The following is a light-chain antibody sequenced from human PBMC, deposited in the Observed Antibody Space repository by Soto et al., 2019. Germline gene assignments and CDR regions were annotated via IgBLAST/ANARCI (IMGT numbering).Light chain of an antibody. CDR1: QNVGTF. CDR2: DAS. Sequence: SPATVSVSPGERASLSCRASQNVGTFLAWYQLKPGQAPRLVIYDASNRAAGIPDRFSGSGSGTDFTLTISGLEPEDFALYYCLQRNNWPPWTFCQGTKVDIK. CDR3: LQRNNWPPWT. V-gene: IGKV3-11*01. J-gene: IGKJ1*01.